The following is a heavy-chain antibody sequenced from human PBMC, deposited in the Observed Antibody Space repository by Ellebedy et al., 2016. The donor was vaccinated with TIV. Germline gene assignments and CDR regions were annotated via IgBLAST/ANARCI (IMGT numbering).Heavy chain of an antibody. D-gene: IGHD3-10*02. V-gene: IGHV4-39*06. CDR3: ASTLTITIFRY. CDR2: IYYTGTT. J-gene: IGHJ4*02. CDR1: GGSISSSSYY. Sequence: MPSETLSLTCTVSGGSISSSSYYWGWIRQPPGKGLEWVASIYYTGTTYYNPSLKSRVTISLDTSKNQVAMNLTSGTAADTAVYYCASTLTITIFRYWGQGTPVTVSS.